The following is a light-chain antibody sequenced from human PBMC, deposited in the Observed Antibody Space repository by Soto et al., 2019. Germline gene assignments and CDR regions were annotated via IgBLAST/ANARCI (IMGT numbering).Light chain of an antibody. J-gene: IGKJ3*01. CDR2: DAS. V-gene: IGKV1-5*01. CDR1: QSISSW. Sequence: DIQMTQSPSTLSASVGDRVTITCRASQSISSWLAWYQQKPGKAPKLLIYDASSLESGVPSRFSGSGSGTYFTLTISSLQPEDFATYYCQQTYSSRFTFGPGTKVDI. CDR3: QQTYSSRFT.